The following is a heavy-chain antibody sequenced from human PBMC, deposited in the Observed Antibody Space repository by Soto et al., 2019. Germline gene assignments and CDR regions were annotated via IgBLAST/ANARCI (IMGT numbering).Heavy chain of an antibody. D-gene: IGHD2-15*01. Sequence: ASVKVSCKASGYTFTSYGISWVRQAPGQGLEWMGWISAYNGNTNYAQKHQGRVTMTTDTSTSTAYMEMRSLRTDDTAMYYCALRSGCSGGSCYPLVPHYDAFDIWGQGTMVTVSS. J-gene: IGHJ3*02. V-gene: IGHV1-18*01. CDR2: ISAYNGNT. CDR3: ALRSGCSGGSCYPLVPHYDAFDI. CDR1: GYTFTSYG.